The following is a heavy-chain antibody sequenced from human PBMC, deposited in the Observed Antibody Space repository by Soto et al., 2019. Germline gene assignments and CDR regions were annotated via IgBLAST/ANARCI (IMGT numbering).Heavy chain of an antibody. D-gene: IGHD6-19*01. J-gene: IGHJ3*02. CDR2: ISSRGSVI. V-gene: IGHV3-11*01. Sequence: GGSLRLSCAASGFSFSDDYMTWIRQAPGKGLEWVSYISSRGSVIYYADSVKGRFSISRDNAKNSLYLQMNSLRADDTALYYCARGPGRSGWSGSGTFDIWGQGTMVTVSS. CDR3: ARGPGRSGWSGSGTFDI. CDR1: GFSFSDDY.